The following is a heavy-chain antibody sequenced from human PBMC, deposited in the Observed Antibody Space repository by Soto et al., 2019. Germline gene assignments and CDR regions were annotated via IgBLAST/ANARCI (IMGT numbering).Heavy chain of an antibody. D-gene: IGHD6-19*01. J-gene: IGHJ5*02. V-gene: IGHV2-5*01. CDR2: IYWNDDK. CDR3: AHRQDRGWYAVRYNWFDP. CDR1: GFSLSTSGVD. Sequence: SGPTLVNPTSTLVLTCTFSGFSLSTSGVDVGWIRQAPRKALEWLALIYWNDDKRYSPSLKSRLTITKDTSKNQVVLTMTNMDPVDTATYYCAHRQDRGWYAVRYNWFDPRGQGTLVTVSS.